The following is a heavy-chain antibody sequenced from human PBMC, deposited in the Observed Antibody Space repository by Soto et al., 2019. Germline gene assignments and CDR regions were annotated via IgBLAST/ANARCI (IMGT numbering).Heavy chain of an antibody. J-gene: IGHJ3*01. CDR2: IYYSGSA. Sequence: QLQLQESGPGLVKPSETLSVTCTVSGGSISTTSYYWGWIRQPPGKGLEWIGSIYYSGSASYNPSLRSRVTISVDTSRNHFSLSLSSVTAADTAVYHCARHTFASTSYTCYAFDFWGQGTMVTVSS. D-gene: IGHD3-16*02. CDR1: GGSISTTSYY. CDR3: ARHTFASTSYTCYAFDF. V-gene: IGHV4-39*01.